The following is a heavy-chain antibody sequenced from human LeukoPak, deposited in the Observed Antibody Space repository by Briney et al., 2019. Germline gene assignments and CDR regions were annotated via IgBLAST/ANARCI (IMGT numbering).Heavy chain of an antibody. CDR1: GFTFSSYA. J-gene: IGHJ5*02. D-gene: IGHD3-3*01. CDR3: AKVSGYDFWSGYSGAARFDP. V-gene: IGHV3-23*01. Sequence: GGSLRLSCAASGFTFSSYAMSWVRQAPGKGLEWVSGINGNADSTYYADSVKGRFTISRDNSKNTLYLQMNSLRAEDTAVYYCAKVSGYDFWSGYSGAARFDPWGQGTLVTVSS. CDR2: INGNADST.